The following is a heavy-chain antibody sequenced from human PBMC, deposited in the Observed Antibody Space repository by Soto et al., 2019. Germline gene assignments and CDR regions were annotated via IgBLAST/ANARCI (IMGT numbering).Heavy chain of an antibody. J-gene: IGHJ5*02. V-gene: IGHV3-11*06. D-gene: IGHD3-16*01. CDR2: ISSSSSYT. Sequence: WGSLRLSCAASGFTFIDYYIIFIRHSPLKGLEWVSYISSSSSYTNYADSVKGRFTISRDNAKNSLYLQMNSLRAEDTAVYYCASGGKNWFDPWGQGTLVTVSS. CDR3: ASGGKNWFDP. CDR1: GFTFIDYY.